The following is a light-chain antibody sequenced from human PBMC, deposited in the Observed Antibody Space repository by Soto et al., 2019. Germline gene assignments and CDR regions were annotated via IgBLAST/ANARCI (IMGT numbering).Light chain of an antibody. CDR2: DAS. CDR3: QHYNHWPQLS. Sequence: EIVLTQSPATLSLSPGERATLSCRASQSVSSYLAWYQKKPGQAPRLLIYDASNRATGIPARFSGSGSGTDLTLTISSLQSEDSALYYCQHYNHWPQLSFGGGTKVDIK. J-gene: IGKJ4*01. CDR1: QSVSSY. V-gene: IGKV3-11*01.